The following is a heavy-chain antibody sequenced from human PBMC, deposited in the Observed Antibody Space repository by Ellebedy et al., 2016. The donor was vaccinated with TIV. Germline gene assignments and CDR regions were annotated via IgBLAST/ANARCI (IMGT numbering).Heavy chain of an antibody. CDR1: GYIFTGYY. Sequence: AASVKVSCKTSGYIFTGYYIHWVRQAPGQGLEWMGWINPNSGGRMYAQKFQGRVTMTGDTAVSTAYMELSRLSPDDTAVYYCAREGMTTVTYYYGMDVWGQGTTVTVSS. V-gene: IGHV1-2*02. CDR2: INPNSGGR. D-gene: IGHD4-17*01. CDR3: AREGMTTVTYYYGMDV. J-gene: IGHJ6*02.